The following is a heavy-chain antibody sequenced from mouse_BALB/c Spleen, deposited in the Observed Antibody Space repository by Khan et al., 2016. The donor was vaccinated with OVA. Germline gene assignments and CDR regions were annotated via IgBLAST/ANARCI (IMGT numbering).Heavy chain of an antibody. CDR2: IYPENVNS. D-gene: IGHD4-1*01. CDR1: GYTFTSYY. CDR3: AKWGLGETY. J-gene: IGHJ3*01. Sequence: QVQLQQSGPELVKPGASVKISCKASGYTFTSYYIHWVKQRPGQGLEWIGWIYPENVNSKFNGNFKGKATLTADNSSSTAYMQLSSLTSEDSAVYFCAKWGLGETYWGQGTLVTVSA. V-gene: IGHV1S56*01.